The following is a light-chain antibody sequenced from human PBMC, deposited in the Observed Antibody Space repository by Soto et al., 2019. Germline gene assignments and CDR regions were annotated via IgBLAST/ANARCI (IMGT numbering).Light chain of an antibody. V-gene: IGKV3-20*01. CDR2: GAS. CDR1: QSVSSSY. Sequence: ENVLTQSPGTLSLSPGERATLSCRASQSVSSSYLAWYQQKAGQAPRLLIYGASTRAAGIPDRFSGSGSGTDFTLTISRLEPADFAVYYCQQFGSSPQTFXQGTKVDIK. CDR3: QQFGSSPQT. J-gene: IGKJ1*01.